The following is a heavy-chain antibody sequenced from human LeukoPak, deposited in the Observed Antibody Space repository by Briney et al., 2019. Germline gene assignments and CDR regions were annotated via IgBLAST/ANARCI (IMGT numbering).Heavy chain of an antibody. CDR3: ARAHCSSTSCLYYYYYYYMDV. Sequence: SVKVSRKASGGTFSSYAISWVRQAPGQGLEWMGRIIPIFGTANYAQKFQGRVTITADESTSTAYMELSSLRSEDTAVYYCARAHCSSTSCLYYYYYYYMDVWGKGTTVTVSS. J-gene: IGHJ6*03. CDR1: GGTFSSYA. CDR2: IIPIFGTA. V-gene: IGHV1-69*13. D-gene: IGHD2-2*01.